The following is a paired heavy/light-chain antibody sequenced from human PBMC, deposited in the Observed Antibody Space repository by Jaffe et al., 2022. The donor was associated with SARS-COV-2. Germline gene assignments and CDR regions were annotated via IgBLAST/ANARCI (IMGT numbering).Light chain of an antibody. CDR1: QSISGW. Sequence: DIQMTQSPSTLSASVGDRVTITCRASQSISGWLAWYQQKPGKAPKLLISKASELESGVPSRFSGSGSGTEFTLTISSLQPDDFATYYCQQYNTYPWTFGQGTKVEIK. J-gene: IGKJ1*01. V-gene: IGKV1-5*03. CDR2: KAS. CDR3: QQYNTYPWT.
Heavy chain of an antibody. V-gene: IGHV1-46*04. J-gene: IGHJ4*02. D-gene: IGHD3-3*01. CDR1: AYTFINYY. CDR3: ARARCADYTCHDLGY. Sequence: QAQLVQSGAEVKKPGASVKVSCKASAYTFINYYIQWVRQAPGQGLEWVGIINPGGGTRYEQKLQGRLTMTRDTTTSTVYMELSNLKSEDTAVYYCARARCADYTCHDLGYWGQGTLVTVSS. CDR2: INPGGGT.